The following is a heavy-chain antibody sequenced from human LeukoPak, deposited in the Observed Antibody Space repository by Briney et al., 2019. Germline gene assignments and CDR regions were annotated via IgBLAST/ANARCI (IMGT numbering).Heavy chain of an antibody. Sequence: GGSLRLSCAASGFTFGTYAMIWVRQAPGKGLVWVSHINSDGSWTGYADSVKGRFTISKDNAKNTVYLQMNNLRAEDTAVYYCVSFYETNWGRGTLVTVSS. CDR3: VSFYETN. D-gene: IGHD2-2*01. V-gene: IGHV3-74*01. J-gene: IGHJ4*02. CDR1: GFTFGTYA. CDR2: INSDGSWT.